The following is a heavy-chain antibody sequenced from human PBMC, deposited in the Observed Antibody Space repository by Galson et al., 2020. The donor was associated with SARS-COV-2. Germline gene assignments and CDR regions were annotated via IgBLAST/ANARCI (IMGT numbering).Heavy chain of an antibody. Sequence: ASETLSLTCTVSGGSISSYYWSWIRQPPGKGLEWIGYIYYSGSTNYNPSLKSRVTISVDTSKNQFSLKLSSVTAADTAVYYCARTQDTDDAFDIWGQGTMVTVSS. CDR1: GGSISSYY. CDR2: IYYSGST. J-gene: IGHJ3*02. D-gene: IGHD5-18*01. V-gene: IGHV4-59*08. CDR3: ARTQDTDDAFDI.